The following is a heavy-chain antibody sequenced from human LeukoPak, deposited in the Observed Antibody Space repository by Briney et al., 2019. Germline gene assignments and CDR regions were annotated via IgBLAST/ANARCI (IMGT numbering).Heavy chain of an antibody. CDR3: ARHDYDSSAYYYGSPIDY. CDR2: IDPSDSYT. CDR1: GYTFTTYW. J-gene: IGHJ4*02. D-gene: IGHD3-22*01. Sequence: GESLKISCKGSGYTFTTYWISWVRQMPGKGLEWMGTIDPSDSYTDYSPSFQGHVTISADKSINTAYLQWSSLKASDTAIYYCARHDYDSSAYYYGSPIDYWGQGTLVTVSS. V-gene: IGHV5-10-1*01.